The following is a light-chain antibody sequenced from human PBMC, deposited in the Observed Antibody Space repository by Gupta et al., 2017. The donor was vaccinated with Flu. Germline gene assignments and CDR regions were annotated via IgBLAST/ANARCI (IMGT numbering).Light chain of an antibody. CDR1: KLGDKY. Sequence: SSVVTQPPSVSVFPGQTATITCSGNKLGDKYASWYQQKAGQPPILILYHDAKRPSGIPERFSGSNSGNTATLTVSETQVVDEADYYCQARDSGVVVFGGGTKLTVL. J-gene: IGLJ2*01. CDR3: QARDSGVVV. V-gene: IGLV3-1*01. CDR2: HDA.